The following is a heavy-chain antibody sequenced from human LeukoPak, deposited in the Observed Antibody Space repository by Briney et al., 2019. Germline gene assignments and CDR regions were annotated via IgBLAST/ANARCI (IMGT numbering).Heavy chain of an antibody. CDR3: ARGAEAYSSSWLTIDY. CDR1: GGTFSSYA. Sequence: SVKVSCKASGGTFSSYAISWVRQAPGQGLEWMGGIIHIFGTANYAQKFQGRVTITTDESTSTAYMELSSLRSEDTAVYYCARGAEAYSSSWLTIDYWGQGTLVTVSS. D-gene: IGHD6-13*01. V-gene: IGHV1-69*05. J-gene: IGHJ4*02. CDR2: IIHIFGTA.